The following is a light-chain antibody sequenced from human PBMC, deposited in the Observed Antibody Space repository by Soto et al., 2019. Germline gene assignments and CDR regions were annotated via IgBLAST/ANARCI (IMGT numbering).Light chain of an antibody. Sequence: QLVLTQSSSASASLGSSVKLTCTLSSGHSSYIIAWHQQQPGKAPRYLMKLEGSGSYNKGSGVPDRFSGSSSGADRYLTISNLKLEDEADYYCETWDRNTHPLFGGGTQLTVL. CDR1: SGHSSYI. CDR3: ETWDRNTHPL. CDR2: LEGSGSY. V-gene: IGLV4-60*02. J-gene: IGLJ3*02.